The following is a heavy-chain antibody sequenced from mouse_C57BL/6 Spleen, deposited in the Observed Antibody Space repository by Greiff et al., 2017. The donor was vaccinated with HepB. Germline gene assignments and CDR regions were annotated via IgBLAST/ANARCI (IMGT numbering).Heavy chain of an antibody. D-gene: IGHD1-1*01. CDR3: ARIKKIVATYFDY. J-gene: IGHJ2*01. CDR1: GYTFTSYW. V-gene: IGHV1S81*02. Sequence: VHLQQSGAELVKAGASVKMSCKASGYTFTSYWMHWVKQRLGQGLEWFAETNPTNGRTYYNEKFKSKATLTVDKSSSTAHMLLSGPTFEDSAVYYCARIKKIVATYFDYWGQGTTLTVSS. CDR2: TNPTNGRT.